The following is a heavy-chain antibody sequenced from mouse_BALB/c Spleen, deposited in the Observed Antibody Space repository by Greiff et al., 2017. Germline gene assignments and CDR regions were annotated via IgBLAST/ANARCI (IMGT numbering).Heavy chain of an antibody. J-gene: IGHJ4*01. D-gene: IGHD2-10*01. V-gene: IGHV1S34*01. CDR2: ISCYNGAT. CDR3: ATYYDSYAMDY. CDR1: GYSSTGYY. Sequence: LVKTGASVKISCKASGYSSTGYYMHWVTQSHGKSLEWIGYISCYNGATSYNQKFKGKATFTVDTSSSTAYMQFNSLTSEDSAVYYCATYYDSYAMDYWGKGTSVSVA.